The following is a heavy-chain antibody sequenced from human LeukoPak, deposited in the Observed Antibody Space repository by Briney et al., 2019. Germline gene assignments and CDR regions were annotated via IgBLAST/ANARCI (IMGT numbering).Heavy chain of an antibody. V-gene: IGHV3-21*01. CDR1: GFTFSSYS. CDR2: ISSSSSYI. D-gene: IGHD3-22*01. J-gene: IGHJ4*02. CDR3: ARDLSNYYDSSGYYHFFDY. Sequence: GGSLRLSCAASGFTFSSYSMNWVRQAPGKGLEWVSSISSSSSYIYYADSVKGRFTISRDNAKNSLYLQMNSLRAEDTAVYYCARDLSNYYDSSGYYHFFDYWGQGTLVTVSS.